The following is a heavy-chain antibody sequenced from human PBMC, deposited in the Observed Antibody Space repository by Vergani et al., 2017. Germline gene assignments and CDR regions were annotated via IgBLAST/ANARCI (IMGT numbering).Heavy chain of an antibody. Sequence: QLQLQESGPGLVKPSETLSLTCTVSGGSISSSSYYWGWIRQPXGKGLEWIGSIYYSGSTNYNPSLKSRVTISVDTSKNQFSLKLSSVTAADTAVYYCGRDRNYDYVWGSYGYRVDAVDIWGQGTMVTVSS. CDR2: IYYSGST. CDR1: GGSISSSSYY. V-gene: IGHV4-39*07. CDR3: GRDRNYDYVWGSYGYRVDAVDI. D-gene: IGHD3-16*01. J-gene: IGHJ3*02.